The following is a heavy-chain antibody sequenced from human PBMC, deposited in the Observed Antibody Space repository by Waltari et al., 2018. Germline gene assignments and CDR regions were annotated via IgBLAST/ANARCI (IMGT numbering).Heavy chain of an antibody. V-gene: IGHV1-69*04. J-gene: IGHJ4*02. Sequence: QVQLVQSGAEVKKPGSSVKVSCKASGGTFSSYAIGWVRQAPGQALEWMGRVIPFLGMSNYCHEYQCRGSITADNSTSSAYMLLSRLSSDDSDVYCCASPTGDGYTSRFDYWDQGTLVTFSS. D-gene: IGHD5-12*01. CDR3: ASPTGDGYTSRFDY. CDR1: GGTFSSYA. CDR2: VIPFLGMS.